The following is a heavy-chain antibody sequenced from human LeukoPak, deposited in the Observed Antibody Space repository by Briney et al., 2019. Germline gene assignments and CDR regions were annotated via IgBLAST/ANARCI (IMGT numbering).Heavy chain of an antibody. CDR3: ASQMAYCSSTSCHDAFDI. CDR1: GYSISSGYY. J-gene: IGHJ3*02. D-gene: IGHD2-2*01. Sequence: SETLSLTCTVSGYSISSGYYWGWIRQPPGKGLEWIGTIYHSGSTYYNPSLKSRVTISVDTSKNQFSLKLSSVTAADTAVYYCASQMAYCSSTSCHDAFDIWGQGTMVTVSS. CDR2: IYHSGST. V-gene: IGHV4-38-2*02.